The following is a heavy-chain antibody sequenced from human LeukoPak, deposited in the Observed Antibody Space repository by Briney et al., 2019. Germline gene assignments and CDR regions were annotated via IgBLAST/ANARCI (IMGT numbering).Heavy chain of an antibody. J-gene: IGHJ4*02. CDR1: GYTFTGYY. V-gene: IGHV1-2*02. D-gene: IGHD3-22*01. CDR3: AKGRATYYYDSSGYRDNFHFDY. Sequence: ASVKVSCKASGYTFTGYYMHWVRQAPGQGLEWMGWINPNSGGTNYAQKFQGRVTMTRDTSISTAYMELSRLRSDDTAVYYCAKGRATYYYDSSGYRDNFHFDYWGQGTLVTVSS. CDR2: INPNSGGT.